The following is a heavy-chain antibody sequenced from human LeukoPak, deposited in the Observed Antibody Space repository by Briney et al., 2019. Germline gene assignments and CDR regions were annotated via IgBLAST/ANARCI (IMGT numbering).Heavy chain of an antibody. CDR1: GGTFSSYA. V-gene: IGHV1-69*13. D-gene: IGHD3-22*01. CDR2: IIPIFGTA. J-gene: IGHJ3*02. CDR3: ARGPAVVVNDAFDI. Sequence: SVKVSCKASGGTFSSYAISWVRQAPGQGLEWMGGIIPIFGTANYAQKFQGRVTITADESTSTAYMELSSLRSEDTAVYYYARGPAVVVNDAFDIWGQGTMVTVSS.